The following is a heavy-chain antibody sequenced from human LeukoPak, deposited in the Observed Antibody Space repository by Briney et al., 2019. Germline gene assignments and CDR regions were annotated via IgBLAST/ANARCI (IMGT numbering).Heavy chain of an antibody. CDR1: GFTFSTNA. V-gene: IGHV3-30*04. Sequence: GGSLRLSCAASGFTFSTNAMHWVRQAPGKGLEWVAVISSDGRNQIYADSVKGRFTISRDNSKNTLFLQMNSLRAEDTAVYYCARDPMADFDYWGQGTLVTVSS. J-gene: IGHJ4*02. CDR3: ARDPMADFDY. D-gene: IGHD2-8*01. CDR2: ISSDGRNQ.